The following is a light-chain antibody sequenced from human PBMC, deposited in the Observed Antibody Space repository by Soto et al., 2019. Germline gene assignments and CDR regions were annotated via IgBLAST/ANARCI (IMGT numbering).Light chain of an antibody. V-gene: IGKV4-1*01. CDR2: WAS. J-gene: IGKJ1*01. CDR1: LSVFSRSNNNNY. CDR3: QQSYNSPHM. Sequence: DIVMTQSPDSLAVSLGERATVNCKSSLSVFSRSNNNNYLAWYQQKPGQSPKLLISWASTRESGVPDRFSGSGSGTDFTLTISSLQAEDVAVYYCQQSYNSPHMFGQGTKVEIK.